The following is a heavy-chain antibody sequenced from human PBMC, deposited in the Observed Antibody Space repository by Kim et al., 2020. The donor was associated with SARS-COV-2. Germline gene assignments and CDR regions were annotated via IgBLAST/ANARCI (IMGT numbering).Heavy chain of an antibody. D-gene: IGHD1-20*01. Sequence: ASVKVSCKASGYTFTNYAINWVRQAPGQGLQWMGWINTNTGNPTYAQGFAGRFVFSLDTSVSTAYLQISSLRAEDAALYYCARETRYNYNDAQYFDYWGQGTLVTVSS. J-gene: IGHJ4*02. V-gene: IGHV7-4-1*02. CDR1: GYTFTNYA. CDR2: INTNTGNP. CDR3: ARETRYNYNDAQYFDY.